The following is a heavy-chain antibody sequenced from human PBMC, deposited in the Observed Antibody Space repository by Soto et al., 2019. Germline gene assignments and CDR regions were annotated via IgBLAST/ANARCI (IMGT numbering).Heavy chain of an antibody. V-gene: IGHV3-23*01. CDR3: ARGESTNWNTWFDI. Sequence: PGGSLRLSWAASGVTISTQAVSWVRQAPGKGLEWVSGLSPGNGATYNEDSVQGRFTISTDSPINTLHLYMNSLRVEDTAVYYCARGESTNWNTWFDIWGQGTMVTVSS. CDR1: GVTISTQA. J-gene: IGHJ3*02. CDR2: LSPGNGAT. D-gene: IGHD1-1*01.